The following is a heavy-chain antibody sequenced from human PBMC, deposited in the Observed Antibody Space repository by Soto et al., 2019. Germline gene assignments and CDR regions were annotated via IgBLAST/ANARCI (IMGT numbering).Heavy chain of an antibody. Sequence: LRLSCAASGFTFSSYSMSWVRQAPWKGLEWVSAISGSGGSTYYADSVKGRFTISRDNSKNTLYLQMNSLRAEDTAVYYCAKPATSIAVAGTSYYYYYGMDVWGQGTTVTVSS. CDR3: AKPATSIAVAGTSYYYYYGMDV. CDR2: ISGSGGST. J-gene: IGHJ6*02. CDR1: GFTFSSYS. D-gene: IGHD6-19*01. V-gene: IGHV3-23*01.